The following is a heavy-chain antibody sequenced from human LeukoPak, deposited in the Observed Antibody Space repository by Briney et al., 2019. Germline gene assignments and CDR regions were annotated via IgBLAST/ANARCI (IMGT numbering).Heavy chain of an antibody. CDR3: ARASSWYRTTPFDY. D-gene: IGHD6-13*01. CDR2: INHNGST. Sequence: PSQTLSLTCAVSGGSISSGGYYWSWIRQPPGKGLEWIGEINHNGSTNYDPSLKSRVTISVDTSKNQFSLKLSSVTAADTAVYYCARASSWYRTTPFDYWGQGTLVTVSS. V-gene: IGHV4-30-2*01. J-gene: IGHJ4*02. CDR1: GGSISSGGYY.